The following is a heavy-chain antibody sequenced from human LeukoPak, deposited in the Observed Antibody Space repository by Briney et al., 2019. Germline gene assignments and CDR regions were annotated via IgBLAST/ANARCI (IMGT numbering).Heavy chain of an antibody. CDR2: IYISGTT. D-gene: IGHD4-17*01. CDR1: GPSISTYD. V-gene: IGHV4-4*07. CDR3: ARGYCDYVVIENYFDY. J-gene: IGHJ4*02. Sequence: PETLSLTCTTSGPSISTYDCTWIRQPAGEGLEWVGRIYISGTTNYNPSLKSRVTMSVDTSKNQFSLKLTSVTAGDTAVYYCARGYCDYVVIENYFDYWGQGTRVTVSS.